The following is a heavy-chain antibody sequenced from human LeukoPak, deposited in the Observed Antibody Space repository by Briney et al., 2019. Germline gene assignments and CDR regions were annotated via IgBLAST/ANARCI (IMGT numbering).Heavy chain of an antibody. CDR1: GGSISSGGYY. D-gene: IGHD2-21*02. CDR2: IYYSGST. J-gene: IGHJ4*02. CDR3: ARDRSSKPDHCGGDCYSPAPNRDFDY. V-gene: IGHV4-31*03. Sequence: KPSETLSLTCTVSGGSISSGGYYWSWIRQHPGKGLEWIGYIYYSGSTYYNPSLKSRVTISVDTSKNQFSLKLSSVTAADTAVYYCARDRSSKPDHCGGDCYSPAPNRDFDYWGQGTLVTVSS.